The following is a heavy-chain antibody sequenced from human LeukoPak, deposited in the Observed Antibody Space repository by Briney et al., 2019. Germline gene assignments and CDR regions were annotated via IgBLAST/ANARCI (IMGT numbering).Heavy chain of an antibody. CDR2: ISYDGSNK. D-gene: IGHD5-18*01. V-gene: IGHV3-30-3*01. Sequence: GRSLRLSCAASGFTFSSYAMHRVRQAPGKGLEWVAVISYDGSNKYYADSVKGRFTISRDNSKNTLYLQMNSLRAEDTAVYYCARDRYSYGLGGAFDIWGQGTMVTVSS. CDR1: GFTFSSYA. CDR3: ARDRYSYGLGGAFDI. J-gene: IGHJ3*02.